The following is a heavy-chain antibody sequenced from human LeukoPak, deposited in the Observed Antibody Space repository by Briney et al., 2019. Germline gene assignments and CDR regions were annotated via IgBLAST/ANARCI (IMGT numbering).Heavy chain of an antibody. J-gene: IGHJ6*02. Sequence: GASVKVSCKASGYTFTSYGISWVRQAPGQGLEWMGWISAYNGNTNYAQKLQGRVTMTTDTSTSTAYMELRSLRSDDTAVYYCAREGDTAMGGYYYYGMDVWGQGTTVTVSS. CDR3: AREGDTAMGGYYYYGMDV. CDR2: ISAYNGNT. V-gene: IGHV1-18*01. CDR1: GYTFTSYG. D-gene: IGHD5-18*01.